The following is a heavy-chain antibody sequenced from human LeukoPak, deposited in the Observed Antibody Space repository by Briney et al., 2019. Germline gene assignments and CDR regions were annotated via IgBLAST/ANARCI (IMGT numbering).Heavy chain of an antibody. J-gene: IGHJ6*02. CDR1: GFTFSSYA. V-gene: IGHV3-30*04. CDR2: ISYDGSTN. Sequence: GGSLRLSCAASGFTFSSYALHWVRQAPGKGLEWVAVISYDGSTNYYADSVKGRFTISRDNSKNTLYLQMNGLRAEDTAVYYCARDAGAARYHGMDVWGQGTTVTVPS. D-gene: IGHD6-13*01. CDR3: ARDAGAARYHGMDV.